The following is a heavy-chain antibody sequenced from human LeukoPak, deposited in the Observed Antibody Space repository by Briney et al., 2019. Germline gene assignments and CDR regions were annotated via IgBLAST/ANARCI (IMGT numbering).Heavy chain of an antibody. CDR1: GFTFRNYA. CDR2: ISGRGDST. CDR3: AKAQSYGYSDY. Sequence: GGSLRLSCAASGFTFRNYAMSWVRQAPGKGLEWVSAISGRGDSTYYADSVKGRFTISRDNSKNTLYLQMNSLKAEDSAIYYCAKAQSYGYSDYWGQGTLVAVSS. V-gene: IGHV3-23*01. J-gene: IGHJ4*02. D-gene: IGHD3-16*01.